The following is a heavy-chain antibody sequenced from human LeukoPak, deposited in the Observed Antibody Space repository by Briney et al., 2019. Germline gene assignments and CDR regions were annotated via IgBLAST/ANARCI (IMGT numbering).Heavy chain of an antibody. CDR2: IYTSGST. V-gene: IGHV4-4*07. Sequence: SETLSLTCTVSGGSISSYYWSWVRQPAGKGLEWLGRIYTSGSTNYNPSLKSRVTMSVHTSQNRFSLKLSSVTAADTAVYYCARYRSSYYFDYWGQGTLVTVSS. CDR1: GGSISSYY. J-gene: IGHJ4*02. D-gene: IGHD6-13*01. CDR3: ARYRSSYYFDY.